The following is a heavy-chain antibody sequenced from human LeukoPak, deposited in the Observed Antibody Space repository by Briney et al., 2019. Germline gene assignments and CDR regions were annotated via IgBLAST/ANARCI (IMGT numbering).Heavy chain of an antibody. CDR1: GYSFTNYW. D-gene: IGHD3-9*01. Sequence: KRGESLKISCKASGYSFTNYWIGWVRQMPGKGLEWMGIIYPGDPDTRYSPSFQGQVTISADKSISTAYLQWSRLKASDTAMFYCARHTAITGSIDYWGQGTLVTVS. V-gene: IGHV5-51*01. J-gene: IGHJ4*02. CDR3: ARHTAITGSIDY. CDR2: IYPGDPDT.